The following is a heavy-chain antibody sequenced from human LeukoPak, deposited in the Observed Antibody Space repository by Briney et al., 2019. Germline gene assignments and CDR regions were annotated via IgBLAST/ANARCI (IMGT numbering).Heavy chain of an antibody. V-gene: IGHV4-61*02. CDR2: IYTSGST. J-gene: IGHJ4*02. Sequence: PSETLSLTCTVSGGSISSGSYYWSWIRQPAGKGLEWIGRIYTSGSTNYNPSLKSRVTISVDTSKNQFSLKLSSVTAADTAVYYCARTRILRGYFDYWGQGTLVTVSS. D-gene: IGHD2-15*01. CDR1: GGSISSGSYY. CDR3: ARTRILRGYFDY.